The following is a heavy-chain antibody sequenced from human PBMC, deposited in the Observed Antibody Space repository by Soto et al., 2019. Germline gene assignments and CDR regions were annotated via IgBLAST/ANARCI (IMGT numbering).Heavy chain of an antibody. CDR3: ARQGRNTKIVILRHYATDF. D-gene: IGHD3-22*01. V-gene: IGHV4-39*01. CDR2: ILYSGDT. Sequence: SETLSLTCSVSSGSISSNSYLWGWIRQPPGKGLEWIGAILYSGDTYYSESLKSRVTMSVDTAKNQFSLKLNSVTAADTAVYYCARQGRNTKIVILRHYATDFWGQGTAVTVSS. J-gene: IGHJ6*02. CDR1: SGSISSNSYL.